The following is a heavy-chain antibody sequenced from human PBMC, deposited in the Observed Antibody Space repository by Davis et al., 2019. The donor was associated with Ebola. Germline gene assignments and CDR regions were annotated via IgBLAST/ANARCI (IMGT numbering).Heavy chain of an antibody. CDR1: GFTFSSYG. V-gene: IGHV3-30*18. CDR2: ISYDGSNK. Sequence: GESLKISCVASGFTFSSYGMHWVRQAPGKGLEWVAVISYDGSNKYYADSVKGRFTISRDNSKNTLYLQMNSLRAEDTAVYYCAKVLDYYGMDVWGKGTTVTVSS. J-gene: IGHJ6*04. CDR3: AKVLDYYGMDV.